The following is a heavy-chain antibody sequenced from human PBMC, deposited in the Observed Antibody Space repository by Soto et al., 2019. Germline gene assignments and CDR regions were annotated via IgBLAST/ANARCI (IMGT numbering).Heavy chain of an antibody. Sequence: QVQLVQSGAEVKKPGSSVKVSCKASGGTFSSYAISWVRQAPGQGLEWMGGIIPIFGTTNYAQKFQGRVTITADESTSTAYMELSSLRSEDTAAYYCARESEDGFDNGNDAFDIWGQGTMVTVSS. D-gene: IGHD5-12*01. J-gene: IGHJ3*02. CDR2: IIPIFGTT. V-gene: IGHV1-69*01. CDR1: GGTFSSYA. CDR3: ARESEDGFDNGNDAFDI.